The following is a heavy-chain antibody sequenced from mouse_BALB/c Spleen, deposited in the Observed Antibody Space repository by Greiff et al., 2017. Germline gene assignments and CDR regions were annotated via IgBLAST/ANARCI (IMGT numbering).Heavy chain of an antibody. Sequence: EVKVEESGPGLVKPSQSLSLTCTVTGYSITSDYAWNWIRQFPGNKLEWMGYISYSGSTSYNPSLKSRISITRDTSKNQFFLQLNSVTTEDTATYSCARGGQLGLSWFAYWGQGTLVTVSA. J-gene: IGHJ3*01. D-gene: IGHD3-3*01. CDR3: ARGGQLGLSWFAY. CDR2: ISYSGST. V-gene: IGHV3-2*02. CDR1: GYSITSDYA.